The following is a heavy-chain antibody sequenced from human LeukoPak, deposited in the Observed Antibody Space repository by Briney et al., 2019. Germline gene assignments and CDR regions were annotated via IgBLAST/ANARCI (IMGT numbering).Heavy chain of an antibody. J-gene: IGHJ5*02. CDR1: GYSFANYW. CDR3: GGLNSGIAGGGP. D-gene: IGHD6-19*01. V-gene: IGHV5-51*01. Sequence: GESLKISCKGSGYSFANYWIGWVRQMPGKGLEWMGAIYPGDSDTRYSPSFQGQVTISADKSISTAYLQWSSLKASDIAMYYGGGLNSGIAGGGPGGKETLVTVPS. CDR2: IYPGDSDT.